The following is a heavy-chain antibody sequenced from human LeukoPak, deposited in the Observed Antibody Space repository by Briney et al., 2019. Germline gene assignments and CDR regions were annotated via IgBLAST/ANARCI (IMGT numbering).Heavy chain of an antibody. CDR1: GFTFSSYG. V-gene: IGHV3-30*18. CDR2: ISYDGSNK. CDR3: AKDLILWFGEFFVDY. Sequence: GGSLRLSCAASGFTFSSYGMHWVRQAPGKGLEWVAVISYDGSNKYYADSVKGRFTISRDNSKNTLYLQMNSLRAEDTAVYYCAKDLILWFGEFFVDYWGQGTLVTVSS. D-gene: IGHD3-10*01. J-gene: IGHJ4*02.